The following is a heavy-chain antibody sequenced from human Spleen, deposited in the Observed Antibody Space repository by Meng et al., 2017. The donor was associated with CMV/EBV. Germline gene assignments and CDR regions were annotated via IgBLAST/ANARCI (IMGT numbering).Heavy chain of an antibody. Sequence: CTASGFTFSTFGLPWVRQAPGKGLEWVAVIWNDGSNEYYADSVKGRFTISRDNSKNTLFLQMNRLRAEDTAVYFCAKDLIKRWLYLDSWGQGTLVTVSS. CDR2: IWNDGSNE. V-gene: IGHV3-33*06. CDR1: GFTFSTFG. J-gene: IGHJ4*02. CDR3: AKDLIKRWLYLDS. D-gene: IGHD5-24*01.